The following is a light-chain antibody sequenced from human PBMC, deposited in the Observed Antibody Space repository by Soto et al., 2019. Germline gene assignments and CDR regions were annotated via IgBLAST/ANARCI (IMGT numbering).Light chain of an antibody. CDR3: QQYNNPALT. Sequence: DIQMTQSPSSLSASVGDRVTITRQASQGINTYLNWYQQKPGKAPNLLIYDASNLQTGVPARFSGSGSGTHFTFTISSLQPEDIATYYCQQYNNPALTFGGGTKVEIK. CDR2: DAS. CDR1: QGINTY. J-gene: IGKJ4*01. V-gene: IGKV1-33*01.